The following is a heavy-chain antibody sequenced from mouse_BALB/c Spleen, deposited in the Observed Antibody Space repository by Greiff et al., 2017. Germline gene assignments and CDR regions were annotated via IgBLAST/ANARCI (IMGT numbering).Heavy chain of an antibody. CDR1: GFSLSTSGMG. J-gene: IGHJ4*01. D-gene: IGHD2-1*01. CDR2: IWWDDDK. CDR3: ARRRAYGNYVYYYAMDY. V-gene: IGHV8-8*01. Sequence: QVTLKVSGPGILKPSQTLSLTCSFSGFSLSTSGMGVGSIRQPSGKGLEWLAHIWWDDDKYYNPSLKSQLTISKDTSRNQVFLKITSVDTADTATYYCARRRAYGNYVYYYAMDYWGQGTSVTVSS.